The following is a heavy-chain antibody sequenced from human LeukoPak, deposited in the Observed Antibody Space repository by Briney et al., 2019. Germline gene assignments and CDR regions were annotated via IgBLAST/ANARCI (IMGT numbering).Heavy chain of an antibody. D-gene: IGHD3-3*01. CDR3: TDFDHF. J-gene: IGHJ4*02. CDR2: MQPDGSTK. CDR1: GFSISNYW. Sequence: SGVSLRLSCAASGFSISNYWMTWVRQPPGKGLEWVATMQPDGSTKYYVDSVKGRFTISRDNAKNSLFLQMNSLRADDAAVFYCTDFDHFWGQGTLVTVSS. V-gene: IGHV3-7*01.